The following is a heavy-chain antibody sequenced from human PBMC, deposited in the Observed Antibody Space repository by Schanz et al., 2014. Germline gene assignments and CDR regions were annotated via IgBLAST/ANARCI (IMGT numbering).Heavy chain of an antibody. J-gene: IGHJ6*02. Sequence: QVQLVESGGGVVQPGRSLRLSCAASGFTFSSYGMHWVRQAPGKGLEWVAVIWYDGNNKFYADSVKGRFIISRDNSKNTLDLQMNSLRAEDTALYYCAKDRQTTVNRVGYYYGMDVWGQGTTVTVSS. D-gene: IGHD4-4*01. CDR2: IWYDGNNK. CDR1: GFTFSSYG. V-gene: IGHV3-33*06. CDR3: AKDRQTTVNRVGYYYGMDV.